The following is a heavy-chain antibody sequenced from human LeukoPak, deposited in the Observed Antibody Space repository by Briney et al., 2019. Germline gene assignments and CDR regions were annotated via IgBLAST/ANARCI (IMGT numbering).Heavy chain of an antibody. CDR2: IYYSGST. J-gene: IGHJ4*02. V-gene: IGHV4-59*01. CDR3: ARDLGSMVRGYFGIDY. Sequence: SETLSLTCTVSGGSISNYYWSWIRQPPGKGLEWIGYIYYSGSTNYNPSLKGRVTISVDTSKKQFSLKLSSVTAADTAVYYCARDLGSMVRGYFGIDYWGQGSLVTVSS. D-gene: IGHD3-10*01. CDR1: GGSISNYY.